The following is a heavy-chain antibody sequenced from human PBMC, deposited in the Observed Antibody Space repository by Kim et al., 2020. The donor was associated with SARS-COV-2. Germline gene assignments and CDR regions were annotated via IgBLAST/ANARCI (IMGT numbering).Heavy chain of an antibody. CDR1: GFTVSSND. V-gene: IGHV3-53*01. J-gene: IGHJ5*02. D-gene: IGHD6-13*01. Sequence: GGSLRLSCAASGFTVSSNDMSWVRQAPGKGPEWVSIIYSGGNTNYTDSVKGRFTISRDNFKNTLYLQMNSLRAEDTAVYYCAREGRAAAGSGWFDPWGQG. CDR3: AREGRAAAGSGWFDP. CDR2: IYSGGNT.